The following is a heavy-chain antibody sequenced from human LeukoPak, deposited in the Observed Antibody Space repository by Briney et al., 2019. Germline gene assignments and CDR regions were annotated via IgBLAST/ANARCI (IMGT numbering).Heavy chain of an antibody. J-gene: IGHJ6*02. CDR1: GGSISSSSYY. Sequence: KPSETLSLTCTVSGGSISSSSYYWGWIRQPPGKGLEWIGSIYYSGSTYYNPSLKSRVTISVDTSKNQFSLKLSSVTAADTAVYYCARFNYYDSSGYYRNDDYYYYGMDVWGQGTTVTVSS. CDR3: ARFNYYDSSGYYRNDDYYYYGMDV. D-gene: IGHD3-22*01. V-gene: IGHV4-39*01. CDR2: IYYSGST.